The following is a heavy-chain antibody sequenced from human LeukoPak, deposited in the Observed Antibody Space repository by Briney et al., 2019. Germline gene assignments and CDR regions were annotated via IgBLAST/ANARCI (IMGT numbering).Heavy chain of an antibody. CDR3: ARDVLLWFGDPFDAFDI. Sequence: SVKVSCKASGGTFSSYAISWVRQAPGQGLEWMGGIIPIFGTANYAQKFQGRVTVTADKSTSTAYMELSSLRAEDTAVYYCARDVLLWFGDPFDAFDIWGQGTMVTVSS. CDR2: IIPIFGTA. CDR1: GGTFSSYA. D-gene: IGHD3-10*01. V-gene: IGHV1-69*06. J-gene: IGHJ3*02.